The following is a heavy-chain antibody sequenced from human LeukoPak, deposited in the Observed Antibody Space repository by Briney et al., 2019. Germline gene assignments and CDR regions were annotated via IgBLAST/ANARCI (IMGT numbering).Heavy chain of an antibody. Sequence: PGGSLRLSCAASGFTFSSYAMSWVRQAPGKGLEWVSAISGSGGSTYYADSVKGRFTISRDNSKNTLYLQMNSLRAEDTAVYYCAKMSYYDILTGYYGTPNFDYWGQGTLVTVSS. CDR2: ISGSGGST. V-gene: IGHV3-23*01. CDR1: GFTFSSYA. CDR3: AKMSYYDILTGYYGTPNFDY. D-gene: IGHD3-9*01. J-gene: IGHJ4*02.